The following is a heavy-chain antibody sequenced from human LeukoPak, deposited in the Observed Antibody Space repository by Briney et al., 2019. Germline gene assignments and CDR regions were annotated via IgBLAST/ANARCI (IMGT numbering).Heavy chain of an antibody. J-gene: IGHJ5*02. CDR1: GGSISSGGYS. Sequence: SETLSLTCAVSGGSISSGGYSWSWIRQPPGKGLEWIGRIYTSGSTNYNPSLKSRVTMSVDTSKNQFSLKLSSVTAADTAVYYCARVLSFGYSSSWYGSGNNWFDPWGQGTLVTVSS. D-gene: IGHD6-13*01. V-gene: IGHV4-61*02. CDR3: ARVLSFGYSSSWYGSGNNWFDP. CDR2: IYTSGST.